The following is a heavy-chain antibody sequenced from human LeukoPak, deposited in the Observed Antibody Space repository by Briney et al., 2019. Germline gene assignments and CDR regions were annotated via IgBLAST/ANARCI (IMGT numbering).Heavy chain of an antibody. CDR2: IYHSGIT. V-gene: IGHV4-39*01. CDR1: GGSISSGTYY. CDR3: AGHHSALNRFDP. J-gene: IGHJ5*02. Sequence: SETLSLTCTVSGGSISSGTYYWDWIRQAPGKRLEWIGNIYHSGITYYTPSLQSRVTMSVDTSKNQFSLKLNSLTAADSAVYYCAGHHSALNRFDPWGQGTLVIVSS. D-gene: IGHD2-21*01.